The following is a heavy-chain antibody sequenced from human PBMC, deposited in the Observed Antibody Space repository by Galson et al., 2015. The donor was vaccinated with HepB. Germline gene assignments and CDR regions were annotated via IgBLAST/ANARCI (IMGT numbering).Heavy chain of an antibody. CDR1: GYTFTGYGSY. CDR2: INTNSGET. D-gene: IGHD6-19*01. CDR3: AKEGTSGWYSY. V-gene: IGHV1-2*02. Sequence: SCKASGYTFTGYGSYIHWVRQAPGQGFEWMGWINTNSGETDYAQIFQGRVTMTRDTSISTAYMELNRLRSDDTAFYYCAKEGTSGWYSYWGHGTLVTVSS. J-gene: IGHJ4*01.